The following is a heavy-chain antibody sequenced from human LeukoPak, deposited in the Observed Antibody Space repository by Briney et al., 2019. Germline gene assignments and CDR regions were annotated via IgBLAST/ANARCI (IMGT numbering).Heavy chain of an antibody. V-gene: IGHV1-58*02. CDR3: AADPRITMIVVKGLAFDI. CDR1: GFTFTSSA. D-gene: IGHD3-22*01. CDR2: IVVGSGNT. Sequence: SVKVSCKASGFTFTSSAMQWVRQARGQRLEWIGWIVVGSGNTNYAQKFQERVTITRDMSTSTAYMELSSLRSEDTAVYYCAADPRITMIVVKGLAFDIWGQGTMVTVSS. J-gene: IGHJ3*02.